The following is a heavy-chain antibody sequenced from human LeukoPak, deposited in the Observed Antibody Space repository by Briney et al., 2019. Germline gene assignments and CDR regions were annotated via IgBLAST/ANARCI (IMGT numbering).Heavy chain of an antibody. CDR1: GGSFSGYY. Sequence: PSETLSLTCAVYGGSFSGYYWSWLRQPPGKGLEWIGEINHSGSTNYNPSLKSRVTISVDTSKNQFSLKLSSVTAADTAVYYCARGRRYSSSWYGAFDIWGQGTMVTVSS. V-gene: IGHV4-34*01. CDR3: ARGRRYSSSWYGAFDI. CDR2: INHSGST. D-gene: IGHD6-13*01. J-gene: IGHJ3*02.